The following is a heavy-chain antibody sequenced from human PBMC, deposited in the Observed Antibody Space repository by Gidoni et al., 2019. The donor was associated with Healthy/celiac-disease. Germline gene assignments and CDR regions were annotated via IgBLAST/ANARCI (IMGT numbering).Heavy chain of an antibody. J-gene: IGHJ4*02. CDR1: GGSFSGYY. V-gene: IGHV4-34*01. D-gene: IGHD6-6*01. Sequence: QVQLQQWGAGLLQPSETLSLTCAVYGGSFSGYYGCWIRQPPGKGLEWIGEINHSGSTNYNPSLKSRVTISVDTSKNQFSLKLSSGTAADTAVYYCARGPRVAAQVELDYWGQGTLVTVSS. CDR3: ARGPRVAAQVELDY. CDR2: INHSGST.